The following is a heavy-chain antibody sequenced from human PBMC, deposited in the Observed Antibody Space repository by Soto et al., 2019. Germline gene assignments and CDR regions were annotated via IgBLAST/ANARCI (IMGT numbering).Heavy chain of an antibody. CDR1: GGSISSSSYY. Sequence: QLQLQESGPGLLKPSETLSLTCTVSGGSISSSSYYWGWSRQPPGKGLEWIGSIYYSGSTYYNPSLKSRVTISVDTSKNQFSLKLSSVTAADTAVYYCARLFTVFKEQNDYWGQGTLVTVSS. D-gene: IGHD4-17*01. CDR3: ARLFTVFKEQNDY. V-gene: IGHV4-39*01. CDR2: IYYSGST. J-gene: IGHJ4*02.